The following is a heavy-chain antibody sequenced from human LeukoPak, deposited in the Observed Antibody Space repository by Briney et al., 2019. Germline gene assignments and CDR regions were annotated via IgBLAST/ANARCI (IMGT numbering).Heavy chain of an antibody. V-gene: IGHV1-46*01. Sequence: ASVKVSCKASGYTFTSYYMHWVRQAPGQGLEWMGIINPSGGSTSYAQKFQGRVTMTRDTSTSTVYMELSSLRSVDTAVYYCARSSPYSSSRYGGGFDYWGQGTLVTVSS. D-gene: IGHD6-13*01. CDR3: ARSSPYSSSRYGGGFDY. CDR1: GYTFTSYY. CDR2: INPSGGST. J-gene: IGHJ4*02.